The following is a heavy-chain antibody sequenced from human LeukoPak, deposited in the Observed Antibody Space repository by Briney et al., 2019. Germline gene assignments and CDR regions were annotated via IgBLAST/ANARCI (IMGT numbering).Heavy chain of an antibody. J-gene: IGHJ4*02. CDR1: GGSFSGYY. CDR2: INHSGST. CDR3: ARQPYMIAFGGVEYYLDY. V-gene: IGHV4-34*01. D-gene: IGHD3-16*01. Sequence: PSETLSLTCAVYGGSFSGYYWSWIRQPPGKGLEWIGEINHSGSTNYNPSLKSRVTISVDTSKNQFSLKLSSVTAADTAVYYCARQPYMIAFGGVEYYLDYWGQGTLVTVSS.